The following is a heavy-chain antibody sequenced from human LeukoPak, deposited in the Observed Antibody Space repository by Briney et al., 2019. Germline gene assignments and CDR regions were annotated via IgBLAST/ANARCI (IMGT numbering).Heavy chain of an antibody. CDR2: INPNGGGT. CDR3: TRALRLGELSSNYY. Sequence: ASVKVSCKASGYTFTAYHMHWVRQAPGQGLEWMGWINPNGGGTDSAQKFQGRVTMTRDTSISTAYMELSRLRSDDTAVYYCTRALRLGELSSNYYWGQGTLVTVSS. V-gene: IGHV1-2*02. J-gene: IGHJ4*02. CDR1: GYTFTAYH. D-gene: IGHD3-16*02.